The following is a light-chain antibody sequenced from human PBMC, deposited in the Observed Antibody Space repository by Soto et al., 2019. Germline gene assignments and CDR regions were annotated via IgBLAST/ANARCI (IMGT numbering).Light chain of an antibody. CDR1: SSDVGAYDL. CDR2: EVS. Sequence: QSALTQPASVSGSPGQSMTISCTGNSSDVGAYDLVSWYQQHPDKAPKLMIYEVSNRPSGVSNRFSGSKSVNPATLTISGLQAEDEAHYYCSSYTSSSTRVFGTGTKLTVL. J-gene: IGLJ1*01. V-gene: IGLV2-14*03. CDR3: SSYTSSSTRV.